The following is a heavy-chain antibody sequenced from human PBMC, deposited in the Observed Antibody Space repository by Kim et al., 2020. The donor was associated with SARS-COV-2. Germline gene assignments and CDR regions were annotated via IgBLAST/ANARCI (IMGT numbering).Heavy chain of an antibody. CDR3: AKDGGGAVAGTAFDY. J-gene: IGHJ4*02. Sequence: DSGKGRLTIARDKSKNTLYLEMNSLRAEDTAVYYCAKDGGGAVAGTAFDYWGQGTLVTVSS. V-gene: IGHV3-23*01. D-gene: IGHD6-19*01.